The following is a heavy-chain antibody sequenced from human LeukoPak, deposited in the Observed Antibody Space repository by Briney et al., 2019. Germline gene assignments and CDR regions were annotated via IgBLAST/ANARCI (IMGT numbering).Heavy chain of an antibody. CDR1: GITFSSYA. V-gene: IGHV3-23*01. CDR2: ISGSGGST. CDR3: AKDPNPVQYYYYYGMDV. D-gene: IGHD1-1*01. Sequence: GGSLRLSCAASGITFSSYAMSWVRQAPGKGLEWVSAISGSGGSTYYADSVKGRFTISRDNSKNTLYLQMNSLRAEDTAVYYCAKDPNPVQYYYYYGMDVWGQGTTVTVSS. J-gene: IGHJ6*02.